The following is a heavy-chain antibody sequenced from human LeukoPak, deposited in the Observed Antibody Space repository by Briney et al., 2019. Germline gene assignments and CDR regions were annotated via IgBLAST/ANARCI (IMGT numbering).Heavy chain of an antibody. CDR1: GGSISSYY. V-gene: IGHV4-59*08. Sequence: SETLSLTCTVSGGSISSYYWSWIRQPPGKGLEWIGYIYYSGSTNYNPSLKSRVTISVDTSKNQFSLKLSSVTAADTAVYYCARQLSTYDFWSGYETKPYYFDYWGQGTLVTVSS. CDR3: ARQLSTYDFWSGYETKPYYFDY. J-gene: IGHJ4*02. D-gene: IGHD3-3*01. CDR2: IYYSGST.